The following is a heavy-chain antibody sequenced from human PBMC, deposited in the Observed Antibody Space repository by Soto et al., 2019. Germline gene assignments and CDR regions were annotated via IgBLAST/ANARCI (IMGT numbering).Heavy chain of an antibody. Sequence: GGSLRLSCAASGFTFSSYAMRWVRQAPGKGLECVSGISGSGSSTYYADSVKGRFTISRDNSKNTLYLQMNSLRAEDTAVYYCAKADYYEDGMDVWGQGTTVTVSS. J-gene: IGHJ6*02. CDR3: AKADYYEDGMDV. CDR1: GFTFSSYA. V-gene: IGHV3-23*01. CDR2: ISGSGSST. D-gene: IGHD3-22*01.